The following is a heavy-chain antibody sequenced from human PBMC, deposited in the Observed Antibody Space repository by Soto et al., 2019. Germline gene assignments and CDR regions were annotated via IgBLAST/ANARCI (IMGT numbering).Heavy chain of an antibody. CDR3: ATPHHPSASDDSSVSHFNY. D-gene: IGHD3-22*01. CDR1: GFTFSSYA. V-gene: IGHV3-23*01. Sequence: EVQLLESGGGLVQPGGSLRLSCAASGFTFSSYAMSWVRQAPGKGLEWVTAISGSGGSTYYADSVKGRFTISRDNSKNTLYLPTNSLRAEDTAVSYCATPHHPSASDDSSVSHFNYWGQGNLVSVSS. CDR2: ISGSGGST. J-gene: IGHJ4*02.